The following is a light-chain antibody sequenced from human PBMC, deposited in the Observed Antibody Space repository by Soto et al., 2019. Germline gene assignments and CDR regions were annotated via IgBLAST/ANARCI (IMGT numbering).Light chain of an antibody. Sequence: HAVVTQEPSLTVSPGGTVTLTCGSSTGDVTNGRWPYWFQQRPGQVPRTLIHDTSNKHPWTPARFSGSLLGGKAALTLSGAQPEDEDVYYCLLFYDGVAVFGGGTQLTVL. CDR2: DTS. CDR1: TGDVTNGRW. V-gene: IGLV7-46*01. CDR3: LLFYDGVAV. J-gene: IGLJ7*01.